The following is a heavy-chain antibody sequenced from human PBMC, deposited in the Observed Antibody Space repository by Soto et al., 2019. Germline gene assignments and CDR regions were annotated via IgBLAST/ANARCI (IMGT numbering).Heavy chain of an antibody. D-gene: IGHD2-15*01. J-gene: IGHJ3*01. Sequence: EVQLVESGGGLVMPGGSLRLSCAASGFTFASYHMSWVRQAPGKGLDWVSSINPSSSHIYYSDSVRGRFTISRDDSKNSLHLDMNSLRTEDVAIYYCVRGYCGGGGCYLRRDGFDVWGQGTAVTV. CDR3: VRGYCGGGGCYLRRDGFDV. CDR2: INPSSSHI. V-gene: IGHV3-21*02. CDR1: GFTFASYH.